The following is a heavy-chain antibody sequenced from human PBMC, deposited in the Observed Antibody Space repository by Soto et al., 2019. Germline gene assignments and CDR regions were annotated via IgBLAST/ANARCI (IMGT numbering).Heavy chain of an antibody. CDR3: ARGRRGYSQPY. J-gene: IGHJ4*02. CDR2: IYHSGST. Sequence: QVQLQESGPGLVKPSGTLSLTCAVSGGSISSSNWWSWVRQPPGKGLEWIGEIYHSGSTNYNPSLKNRVNLSADKSKNQFSLKASSATAADTAVYYCARGRRGYSQPYWGQGTLGAVSS. CDR1: GGSISSSNW. V-gene: IGHV4-4*02. D-gene: IGHD5-18*01.